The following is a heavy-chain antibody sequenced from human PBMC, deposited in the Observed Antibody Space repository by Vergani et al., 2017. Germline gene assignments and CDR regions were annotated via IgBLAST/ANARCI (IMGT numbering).Heavy chain of an antibody. J-gene: IGHJ4*02. Sequence: QLQLQESGPGLVKPSETLSLTCTVSGGSISSSSYYWGWIRQPPGKGLEWIGSIYYSGSTYYNPSLKSRVTISVDTSKNQFSLKLGSVTAADTAVYYCARPRRYGSGGDYFDYWGQGTLVTVSS. V-gene: IGHV4-39*01. CDR3: ARPRRYGSGGDYFDY. CDR1: GGSISSSSYY. CDR2: IYYSGST. D-gene: IGHD3-10*01.